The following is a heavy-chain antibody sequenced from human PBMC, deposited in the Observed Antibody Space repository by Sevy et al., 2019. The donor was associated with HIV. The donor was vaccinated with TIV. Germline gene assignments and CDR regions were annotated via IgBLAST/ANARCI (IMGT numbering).Heavy chain of an antibody. J-gene: IGHJ4*02. V-gene: IGHV3-48*01. D-gene: IGHD4-17*01. CDR2: ISSGFSTI. CDR3: ARDNGDYFLSTSVFDY. CDR1: GFTFSSYR. Sequence: GGSLRLSCAASGFTFSSYRMNWVRQAPGKGLEWVSYISSGFSTIHYADSVKGRFTISRDNAKNSLYLQMNRLRAEDTAVYYCARDNGDYFLSTSVFDYWGQGTLVTVSS.